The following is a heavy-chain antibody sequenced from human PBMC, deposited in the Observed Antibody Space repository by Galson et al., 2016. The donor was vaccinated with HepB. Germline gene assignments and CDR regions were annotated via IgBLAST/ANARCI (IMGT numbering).Heavy chain of an antibody. Sequence: SLRLSCAASGFSLIDAWMGWIRQAPGKGLEWLGRISNNIDAGKTLYGAPVKGSVTISSEDSTNTLYLKMNSLKIEDTAVYYCKRSKYQVLRNDCWGQGTLVTVSS. CDR1: GFSLIDAW. J-gene: IGHJ4*02. CDR3: KRSKYQVLRNDC. D-gene: IGHD2-2*01. V-gene: IGHV3-15*05. CDR2: ISNNIDAGKT.